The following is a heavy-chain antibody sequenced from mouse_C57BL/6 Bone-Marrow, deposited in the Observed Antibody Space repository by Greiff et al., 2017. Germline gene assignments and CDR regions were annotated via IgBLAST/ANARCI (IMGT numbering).Heavy chain of an antibody. Sequence: EVKLVESGGDLVKPGGSLKLSCAASGFTFSSYGMSWVRQTPDKRLEWVATISSGGSYTYYPDSVKGRFTITRDKAKNTRYLQMSSLKSEDTAMYDCARLRFLRFAYWGQGTLVTVSA. CDR3: ARLRFLRFAY. CDR2: ISSGGSYT. V-gene: IGHV5-6*02. J-gene: IGHJ3*01. CDR1: GFTFSSYG. D-gene: IGHD1-1*01.